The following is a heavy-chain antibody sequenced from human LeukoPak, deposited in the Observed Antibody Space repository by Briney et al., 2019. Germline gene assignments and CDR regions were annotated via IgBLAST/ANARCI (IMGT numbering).Heavy chain of an antibody. CDR3: ARGGSKGYYDFWSGYDHYYYYGMDV. V-gene: IGHV1-8*01. Sequence: GASVKVSCKASGYTFTSYDINWVRQATGQGLEWMGWMNPNSGNTGYAQKFQGRVTMTRNTSISTAYMELSSLRSEDTAVYYCARGGSKGYYDFWSGYDHYYYYGMDVWGQGTTVTVSS. D-gene: IGHD3-3*01. CDR1: GYTFTSYD. J-gene: IGHJ6*02. CDR2: MNPNSGNT.